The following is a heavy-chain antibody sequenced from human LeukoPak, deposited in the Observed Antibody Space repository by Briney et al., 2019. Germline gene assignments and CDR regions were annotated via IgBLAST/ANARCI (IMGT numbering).Heavy chain of an antibody. D-gene: IGHD2-15*01. CDR2: TNWNGGST. V-gene: IGHV3-20*04. CDR1: GFTLDDYG. CDR3: ARSVAASRDY. Sequence: GSLRLSCAASGFTLDDYGMSWVRQGPGKGLEWVSGTNWNGGSTGYADSVKGRFTISRDNAKNSLYLQMNSLRAEDTALYYCARSVAASRDYWGQGTLVTVSS. J-gene: IGHJ4*02.